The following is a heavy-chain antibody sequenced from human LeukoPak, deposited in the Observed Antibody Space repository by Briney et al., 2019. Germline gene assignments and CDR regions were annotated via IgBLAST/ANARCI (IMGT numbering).Heavy chain of an antibody. CDR1: GYTFTSYY. V-gene: IGHV1-46*01. Sequence: ASVKVSCKASGYTFTSYYMHWVRQAPGQGLEWMGIINPSGGSTSYAQKFQGRVTMTRDTSTSTVYMELSSLRSEDTAVYYSAMVRGVNYYYYYMDVWGKGTTVTVSS. CDR2: INPSGGST. D-gene: IGHD3-10*01. CDR3: AMVRGVNYYYYYMDV. J-gene: IGHJ6*03.